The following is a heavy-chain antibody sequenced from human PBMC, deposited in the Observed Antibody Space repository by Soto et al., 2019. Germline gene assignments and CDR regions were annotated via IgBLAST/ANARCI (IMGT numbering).Heavy chain of an antibody. V-gene: IGHV4-30-2*04. CDR3: ASSITMVRGVVFDY. D-gene: IGHD3-10*01. J-gene: IGHJ4*02. Sequence: SRVTISVDTSKNQFSLKLSSVTAADTAVYYCASSITMVRGVVFDYWGQGTLVTVSS.